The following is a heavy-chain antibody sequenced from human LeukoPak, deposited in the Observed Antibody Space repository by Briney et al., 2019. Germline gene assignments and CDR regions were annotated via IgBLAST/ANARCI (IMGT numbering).Heavy chain of an antibody. CDR1: GYTFTNYW. V-gene: IGHV5-51*01. J-gene: IGHJ4*02. CDR2: ISPGGSDT. D-gene: IGHD6-19*01. Sequence: GESLKISCEASGYTFTNYWIGWVRQMPGKGLEWMGTISPGGSDTRYSPSFQGQVTISADKSINTAYLQWSSLKASDTAIYYCARQQAVPGPAIDYWGQGTVVSVSS. CDR3: ARQQAVPGPAIDY.